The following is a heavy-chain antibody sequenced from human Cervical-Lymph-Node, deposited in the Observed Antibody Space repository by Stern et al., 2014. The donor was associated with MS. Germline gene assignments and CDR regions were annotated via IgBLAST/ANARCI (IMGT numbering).Heavy chain of an antibody. CDR2: IWYDGSNP. Sequence: VQLEESGGGVVQPGRSLRLSCAASGFSFSRYAMHWVRQAPGKGLEWVALIWYDGSNPYYADSVTGRFTISRDNFKNTLYLQMNSLRAEDTAVYYCASAYSSSHYYFDYWGQGTLATVSS. D-gene: IGHD6-13*01. CDR1: GFSFSRYA. J-gene: IGHJ4*02. CDR3: ASAYSSSHYYFDY. V-gene: IGHV3-33*01.